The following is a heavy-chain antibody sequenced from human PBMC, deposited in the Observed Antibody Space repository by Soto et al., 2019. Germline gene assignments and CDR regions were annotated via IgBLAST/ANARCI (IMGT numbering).Heavy chain of an antibody. CDR1: GYTFTSYG. D-gene: IGHD6-6*01. V-gene: IGHV1-18*01. CDR3: ARDDLQLARDYYYYYGMDV. CDR2: ISAYNGNT. Sequence: QVQLVQSGAEVKKPGASVKVSCKASGYTFTSYGISWVRQAPGQGLEWMGWISAYNGNTNYAQKLQGRVTMTTDTSTSTAYMERRSLRSDETAVYYCARDDLQLARDYYYYYGMDVWGQGTTVPVSS. J-gene: IGHJ6*02.